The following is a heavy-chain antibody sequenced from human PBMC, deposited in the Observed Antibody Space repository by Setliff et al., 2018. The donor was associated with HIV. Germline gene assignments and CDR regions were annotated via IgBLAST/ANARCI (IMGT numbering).Heavy chain of an antibody. CDR1: GGSISSYY. CDR2: IYYSGST. J-gene: IGHJ4*02. V-gene: IGHV4-59*08. CDR3: ARHKSQPYYFDY. Sequence: SETLSLTCKVSGGSISSYYWSWIRQPPGKGLEWIGYIYYSGSTNYNPSLRSRVTISVDTSKNLFSLKLSSVTAADTAVYYCARHKSQPYYFDYWGQGTLVTVSS.